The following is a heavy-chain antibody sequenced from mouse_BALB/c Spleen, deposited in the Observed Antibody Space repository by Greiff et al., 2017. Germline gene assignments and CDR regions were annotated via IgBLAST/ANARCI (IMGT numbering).Heavy chain of an antibody. D-gene: IGHD2-1*01. CDR3: ARNYGNFDY. Sequence: EVQLQQSGPELVKPGASVKISCKASGYSFTGYFMNWVMQSHGKSLEWIGRINPYNGDTFYNQKFKGKATLTVDKSSSTAHMELRSLASEDSAVYYCARNYGNFDYWGQGTTLTVSS. J-gene: IGHJ2*01. CDR2: INPYNGDT. CDR1: GYSFTGYF. V-gene: IGHV1-20*02.